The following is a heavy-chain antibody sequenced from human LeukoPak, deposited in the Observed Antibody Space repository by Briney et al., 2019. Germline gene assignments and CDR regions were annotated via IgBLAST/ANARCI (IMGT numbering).Heavy chain of an antibody. Sequence: GGSLRLSCAASEFIVSKNYISWVRQAPGKGLECVSVMHSNDDTYYAASVRGRFTISRDNSNNMLYLQMNNLRPEDTAVYYCARGDTSMGDYWGQGTLVTLSS. J-gene: IGHJ4*02. D-gene: IGHD5-18*01. CDR3: ARGDTSMGDY. V-gene: IGHV3-53*01. CDR2: MHSNDDT. CDR1: EFIVSKNY.